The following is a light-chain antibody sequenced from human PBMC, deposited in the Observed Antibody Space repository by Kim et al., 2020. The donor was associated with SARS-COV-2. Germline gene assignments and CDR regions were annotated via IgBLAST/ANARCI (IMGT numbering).Light chain of an antibody. CDR2: SNN. V-gene: IGLV1-44*01. Sequence: GQRVTISCSGSSSNIGSNFVNWYQHLPGAAPRLLIHSNNRRSSGVPDRLSASTSATSASLAISGLQSEDEADYFCAAWDNGLNGPVFGGGTKVTVL. J-gene: IGLJ3*02. CDR3: AAWDNGLNGPV. CDR1: SSNIGSNF.